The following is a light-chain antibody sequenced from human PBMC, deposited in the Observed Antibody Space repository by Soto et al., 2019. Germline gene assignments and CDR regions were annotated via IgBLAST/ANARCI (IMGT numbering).Light chain of an antibody. V-gene: IGKV1-5*03. Sequence: DIQMTQSPSTLSASVGDRVTITCRASQSISRGLAWYQQRPGKAPNLLIYKASSLEGGVPSRFSGSASGTEFTLNISSLQPDDFATYYCLQYNSYPLTFGGGTKVEIK. CDR2: KAS. CDR3: LQYNSYPLT. CDR1: QSISRG. J-gene: IGKJ4*01.